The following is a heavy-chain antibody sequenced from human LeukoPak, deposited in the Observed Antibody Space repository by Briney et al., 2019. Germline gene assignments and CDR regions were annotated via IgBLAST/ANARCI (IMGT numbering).Heavy chain of an antibody. D-gene: IGHD2-21*02. CDR2: ISGSGGNT. CDR3: ARRTITAGGDCLDY. V-gene: IGHV3-23*01. CDR1: GFTFTKYW. J-gene: IGHJ4*02. Sequence: PGDSLRLSCAASGFTFTKYWMTWVRQAPGKGLEWLSVISGSGGNTHYADSVKGRLTISRDTSRNTLYLQIDSLTTDDTAIYYCARRTITAGGDCLDYWGQGTLITVSS.